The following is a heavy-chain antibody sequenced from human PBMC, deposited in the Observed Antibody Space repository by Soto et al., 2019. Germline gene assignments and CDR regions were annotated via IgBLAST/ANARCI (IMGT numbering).Heavy chain of an antibody. CDR2: ISGSGGST. CDR3: AKVGIVVVPAAMRDYYYMDV. Sequence: GGSLRLSCAASGFTFSSYAMSWVRQAPGKGLEWVSAISGSGGSTYYADSVKGRFTISRDNSKNTLYLQMNSLRAEDTAVYYCAKVGIVVVPAAMRDYYYMDVWGKGTTVTVSS. V-gene: IGHV3-23*01. J-gene: IGHJ6*03. CDR1: GFTFSSYA. D-gene: IGHD2-2*03.